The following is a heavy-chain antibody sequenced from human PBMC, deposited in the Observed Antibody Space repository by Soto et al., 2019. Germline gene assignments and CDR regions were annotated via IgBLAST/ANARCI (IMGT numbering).Heavy chain of an antibody. CDR1: GASISGSRYY. CDR2: VYSSGDV. V-gene: IGHV4-39*01. CDR3: AIPYPPYDF. J-gene: IGHJ4*02. Sequence: PSETLSLTCSVSGASISGSRYYWGWVRQSPARGLEWLGNVYSSGDVFYNPSLKSRLTLSVDTSKNQFSLRLTSVTAADTATYYCAIPYPPYDFWGPGTLVTVSS.